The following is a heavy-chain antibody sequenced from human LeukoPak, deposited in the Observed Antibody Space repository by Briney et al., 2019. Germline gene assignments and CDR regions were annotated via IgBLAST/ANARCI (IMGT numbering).Heavy chain of an antibody. CDR3: ARGFVVVPAASFDY. CDR1: GGSIGASVNSPNW. CDR2: IFHSGST. D-gene: IGHD2-2*01. Sequence: SGTLSLTCAVSGGSIGASVNSPNWWSWVRQPPGKGLEWIGEIFHSGSTNYNPSLKSRVTMSVDKSKNQFSLNLTSVTAADTAVYYCARGFVVVPAASFDYWGQGTLVTVSS. J-gene: IGHJ4*02. V-gene: IGHV4-4*02.